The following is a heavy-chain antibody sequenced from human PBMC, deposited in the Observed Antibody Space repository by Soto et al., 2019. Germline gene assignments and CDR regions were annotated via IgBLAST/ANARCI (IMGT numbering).Heavy chain of an antibody. D-gene: IGHD3-22*01. J-gene: IGHJ3*02. CDR2: INPSGGST. CDR3: AIPSPNYYYDSSGYYARGAFDI. Sequence: ASVKVSCKASVYTFTIYYMHWVRQAPGQGLEWMGIINPSGGSTSYAQKFQGRVTMTRDTSTSTVYMELSSLRSEDTAVYYCAIPSPNYYYDSSGYYARGAFDIWGQGTMVTVSS. V-gene: IGHV1-46*01. CDR1: VYTFTIYY.